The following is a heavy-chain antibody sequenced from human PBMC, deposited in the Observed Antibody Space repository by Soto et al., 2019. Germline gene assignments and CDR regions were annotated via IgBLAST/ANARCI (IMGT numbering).Heavy chain of an antibody. J-gene: IGHJ4*02. D-gene: IGHD3-16*01. V-gene: IGHV5-51*01. CDR3: ARGPYDYVWGSYPATFDY. CDR2: IYPGDSDT. CDR1: GYSFTSYW. Sequence: GESLKISCKGSGYSFTSYWIGWVRQMPGKGLEWMGIIYPGDSDTRYSPSFQGQVTISADKSISTAYLQWSSLKASDTAMYYCARGPYDYVWGSYPATFDYWGQGTLVTVSS.